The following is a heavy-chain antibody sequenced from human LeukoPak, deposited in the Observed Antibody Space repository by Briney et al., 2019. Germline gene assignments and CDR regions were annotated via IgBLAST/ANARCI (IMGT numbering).Heavy chain of an antibody. V-gene: IGHV3-48*01. D-gene: IGHD3-10*01. J-gene: IGHJ6*03. CDR2: ISSSSSTI. CDR3: ARAITMVRGVKGPYYMDV. CDR1: GFTFSSYS. Sequence: GGSLRLSCAASGFTFSSYSVNWVRQAPGKGLEWVSYISSSSSTIYYADSVKGRFTISRDNAKNSLYLQMNSLRAEDTAVYYCARAITMVRGVKGPYYMDVWGKGTTVTVSS.